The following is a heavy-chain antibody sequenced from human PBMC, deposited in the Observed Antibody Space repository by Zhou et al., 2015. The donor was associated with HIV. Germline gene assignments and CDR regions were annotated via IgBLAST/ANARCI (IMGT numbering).Heavy chain of an antibody. CDR1: GYNFTNFD. Sequence: QVQLEQSGAEVKRLGASLKVSCKTSGYNFTNFDINWVRQAAGKEFEWMGWMNSNSGDTGYAQNFQGRISMTRDTSINTAFMQLNSLKSDDTAVYYCTRAYNYGTIDHWGQGTVVIVSS. J-gene: IGHJ4*02. V-gene: IGHV1-8*01. CDR2: MNSNSGDT. CDR3: TRAYNYGTIDH. D-gene: IGHD3-10*01.